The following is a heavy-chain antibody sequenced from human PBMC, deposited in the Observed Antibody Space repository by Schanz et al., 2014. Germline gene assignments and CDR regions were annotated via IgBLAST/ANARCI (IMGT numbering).Heavy chain of an antibody. V-gene: IGHV3-48*01. CDR3: VRDRRNADLDY. CDR1: TFTFSSDW. D-gene: IGHD1-1*01. J-gene: IGHJ4*02. CDR2: VSRSTPDI. Sequence: EVQLVESGGGLAQPGGSLRLSCAASTFTFSSDWMSWVRQAPGKGLEWVSYVSRSTPDIYYADSVKGRFTMSRDNAKNSVFLQMNSLRAEDTAVYYCVRDRRNADLDYWGQGTLVTVSS.